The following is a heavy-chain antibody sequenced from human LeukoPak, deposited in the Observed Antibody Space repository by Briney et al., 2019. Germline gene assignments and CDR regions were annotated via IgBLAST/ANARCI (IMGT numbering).Heavy chain of an antibody. D-gene: IGHD5/OR15-5a*01. Sequence: GGSLRLSCAASGFTFSSYSMNWVRQAPGKGLEWVAVIESDGRNKYYAESVRGRFTISRDNSRNTLYLQLDSLRSEDTAVYYCVRQSTGLDYWGQGTLVTVSS. J-gene: IGHJ4*02. CDR1: GFTFSSYS. V-gene: IGHV3-30*03. CDR2: IESDGRNK. CDR3: VRQSTGLDY.